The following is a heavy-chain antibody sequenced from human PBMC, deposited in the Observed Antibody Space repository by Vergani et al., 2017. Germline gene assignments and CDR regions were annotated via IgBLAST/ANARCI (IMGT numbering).Heavy chain of an antibody. CDR3: TTAWGLYYLHGEYFQY. Sequence: VQLVESAGGVVQPGGSRRLSCAGAGFTFDTYTMAYVRQAPGKGLEWVATISSGGGDIFYADSVKGRFTISRDNSKNTLFLQMNSLKDEDTAVYYCTTAWGLYYLHGEYFQYWGRGTLVSVSS. CDR1: GFTFDTYT. V-gene: IGHV3-23*04. J-gene: IGHJ1*01. D-gene: IGHD3-10*01. CDR2: ISSGGGDI.